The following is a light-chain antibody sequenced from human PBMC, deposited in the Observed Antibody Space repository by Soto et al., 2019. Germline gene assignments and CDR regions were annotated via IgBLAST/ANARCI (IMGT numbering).Light chain of an antibody. CDR1: QGISSY. CDR2: AAS. V-gene: IGKV1-9*01. J-gene: IGKJ1*01. Sequence: DIQMTQSPSSLSASVGDRVTITCRASQGISSYLAWYQQKPGKAPKLLIYAASTLQSGVPSRFSGSGSGTDFTLTISSLRPEDFATYYCQQLNSPRTFGQGTKVDI. CDR3: QQLNSPRT.